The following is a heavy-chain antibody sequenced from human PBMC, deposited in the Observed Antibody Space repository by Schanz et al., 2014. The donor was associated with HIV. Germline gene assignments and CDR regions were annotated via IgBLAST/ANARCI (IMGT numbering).Heavy chain of an antibody. Sequence: QVQLVQSGAEVKKPGSSVKVSCKASGGTFSSYAISWVRQAPGQGLEWMGGIIPIFGTPNYAQKFQGRVTITADESTSTAYMELSSLRSEDTAVYYCAREPDVVVSQNHYYYYGMDVWGQGTTVTVSS. CDR1: GGTFSSYA. J-gene: IGHJ6*02. V-gene: IGHV1-69*01. CDR2: IIPIFGTP. D-gene: IGHD2-21*01. CDR3: AREPDVVVSQNHYYYYGMDV.